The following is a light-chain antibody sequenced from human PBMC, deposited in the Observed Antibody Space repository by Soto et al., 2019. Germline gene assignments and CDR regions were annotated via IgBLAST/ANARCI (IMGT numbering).Light chain of an antibody. CDR1: NSDVGGFNY. Sequence: QSVLTQPASVSGSPGQSITISCTGTNSDVGGFNYVSWYQQHPGKAPKLMIYDVTNRPSGVSYRFSGSKSGNTASLTISGLQAEDEADYYCNSYTSSSTYVFGTGTQLTVL. CDR3: NSYTSSSTYV. CDR2: DVT. V-gene: IGLV2-14*03. J-gene: IGLJ1*01.